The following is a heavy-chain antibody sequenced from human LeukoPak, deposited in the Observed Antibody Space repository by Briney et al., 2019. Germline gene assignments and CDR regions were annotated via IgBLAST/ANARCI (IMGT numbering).Heavy chain of an antibody. Sequence: ASVEVSCKASGYTFTNYGISWVRQAPGQGLEWMGWISAYNGNTNYAQKLQGRVTMTTDTSTSTAYMELRSLRSDDTAVYYCARFRYYYDSSGYYYFDYWGQGTLVTVSS. J-gene: IGHJ4*02. CDR2: ISAYNGNT. CDR1: GYTFTNYG. V-gene: IGHV1-18*01. CDR3: ARFRYYYDSSGYYYFDY. D-gene: IGHD3-22*01.